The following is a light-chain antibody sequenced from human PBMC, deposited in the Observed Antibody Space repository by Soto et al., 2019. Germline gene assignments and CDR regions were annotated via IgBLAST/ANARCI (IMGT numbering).Light chain of an antibody. J-gene: IGKJ4*01. V-gene: IGKV3-15*01. CDR1: QSVNNN. Sequence: EIVMTQSTATLSVSPGERATLSCRASQSVNNNLAWYQQKPGQTPRLLIYGASTRAAAIPARFSGSGSGTEFTLTISSLQSEDFAVSYCQQYNNWPLTFGGGTKVEIK. CDR3: QQYNNWPLT. CDR2: GAS.